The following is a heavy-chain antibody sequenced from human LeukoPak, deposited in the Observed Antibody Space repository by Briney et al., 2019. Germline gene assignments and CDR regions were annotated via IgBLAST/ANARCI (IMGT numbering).Heavy chain of an antibody. V-gene: IGHV4-59*01. J-gene: IGHJ3*02. CDR1: GGSISGNY. CDR2: IYYSGRTSYNPSGST. CDR3: ARIPDCSSTNCYETVAFDI. D-gene: IGHD2-2*01. Sequence: PSETLSLTCTVSGGSISGNYWSWIRQPPGKGLEWIGYIYYSGRTSYNPSGSTNYNPSLKSRVTISVDTSKNQFSLKLTSVTAADTAVYYCARIPDCSSTNCYETVAFDIWGQGTRVTVSS.